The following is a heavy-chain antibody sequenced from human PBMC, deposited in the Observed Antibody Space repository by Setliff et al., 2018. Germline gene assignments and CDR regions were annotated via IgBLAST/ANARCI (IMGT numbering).Heavy chain of an antibody. J-gene: IGHJ3*02. CDR1: GGSISSHGFY. D-gene: IGHD1-26*01. CDR2: SYFGENT. V-gene: IGHV4-39*01. Sequence: PSETLSLTCTVSGGSISSHGFYWGWIRQPPGEGLEWIGSSYFGENTHYNPSLKSRLTISVDTSKTQFSLQLSSVTAADTAVYYCARHGRYTGTYADAFDIWGQGTMVTV. CDR3: ARHGRYTGTYADAFDI.